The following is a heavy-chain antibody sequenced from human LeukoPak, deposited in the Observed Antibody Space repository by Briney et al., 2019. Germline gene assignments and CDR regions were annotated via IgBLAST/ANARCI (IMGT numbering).Heavy chain of an antibody. V-gene: IGHV3-30*02. J-gene: IGHJ6*03. CDR3: ARGGSGWEYYYYMDV. D-gene: IGHD6-19*01. CDR1: GFTFSSYG. Sequence: GGSLRLSCAASGFTFSSYGMHWVRQAPGKGLEWVAFIRYDGSNKYYADSVKGRFTISRDNSKNTLYLQMNSLRAEDTAVYYCARGGSGWEYYYYMDVWGKGTTVTISS. CDR2: IRYDGSNK.